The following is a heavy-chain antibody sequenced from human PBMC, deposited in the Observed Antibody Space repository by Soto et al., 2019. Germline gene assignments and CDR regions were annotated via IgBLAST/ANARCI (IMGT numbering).Heavy chain of an antibody. Sequence: QVQLQESGPGLVKPSETLSLTCSVSGGSISDYYWSWIRQPPGRGLEWIGYIYKSGSTNYNPSLKSRVTISVDTYKNLFSLKLSSVPAADTAVYYCARDQNGSPHFDYWGQGTLVTVSS. D-gene: IGHD1-26*01. V-gene: IGHV4-59*01. CDR1: GGSISDYY. CDR2: IYKSGST. J-gene: IGHJ4*02. CDR3: ARDQNGSPHFDY.